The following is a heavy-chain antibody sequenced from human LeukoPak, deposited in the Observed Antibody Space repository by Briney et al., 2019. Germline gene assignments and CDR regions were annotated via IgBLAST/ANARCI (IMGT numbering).Heavy chain of an antibody. J-gene: IGHJ4*02. D-gene: IGHD1-7*01. Sequence: SETLSLTCAVYGGSFSGYYWSWIRQPPGKGLEWIGSIYYSGSTYYNPSLKSRVTISVDTSKNQFSLKLRSVTAADTAVYYCARLYGNYQNYFDYWGQGTLVTVSS. CDR3: ARLYGNYQNYFDY. CDR2: IYYSGST. V-gene: IGHV4-34*01. CDR1: GGSFSGYY.